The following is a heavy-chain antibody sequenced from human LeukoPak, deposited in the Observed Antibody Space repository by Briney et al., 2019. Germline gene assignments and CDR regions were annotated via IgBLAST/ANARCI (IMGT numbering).Heavy chain of an antibody. CDR2: IYYSGST. Sequence: PSETPSLTCTVSGGSISSSSYYWGWIRQPPGKGLEWIGSIYYSGSTYYNPSLKSRVTISVDTSKNQFSLKLSSVTAADTAVYYCARLGEVRATGRLVRAPTFTFDPWGQGTLVTVSS. D-gene: IGHD6-19*01. CDR1: GGSISSSSYY. J-gene: IGHJ5*02. CDR3: ARLGEVRATGRLVRAPTFTFDP. V-gene: IGHV4-39*01.